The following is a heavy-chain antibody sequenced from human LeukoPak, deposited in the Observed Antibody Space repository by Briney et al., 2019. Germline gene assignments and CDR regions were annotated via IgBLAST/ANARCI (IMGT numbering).Heavy chain of an antibody. V-gene: IGHV3-23*01. CDR1: GFTFNSYS. J-gene: IGHJ4*02. CDR3: AKGRLRYFDWLLGI. Sequence: GGSLRLSCAASGFTFNSYSMNWVRQVPGKGLEWVSAISGSGGSTYYADSVKGRFTISRDNSKNTLYLQMNSLRAEDTAVYYCAKGRLRYFDWLLGIWGQGTLVTVSS. D-gene: IGHD3-9*01. CDR2: ISGSGGST.